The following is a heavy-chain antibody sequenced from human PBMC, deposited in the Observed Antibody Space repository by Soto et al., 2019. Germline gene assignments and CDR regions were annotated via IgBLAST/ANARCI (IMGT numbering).Heavy chain of an antibody. V-gene: IGHV3-23*01. CDR1: GVTFSSYA. CDR2: FNGNGGLT. D-gene: IGHD2-15*01. Sequence: PGGSLRLSCATSGVTFSSYAMTWVRQAPGKGLEWVSTFNGNGGLTYYADSVKGRFTISRDNSKNTLYLQMDSLRGEDTAIYYCAKDNSLHWFDPWGQGTLVTVSS. J-gene: IGHJ5*02. CDR3: AKDNSLHWFDP.